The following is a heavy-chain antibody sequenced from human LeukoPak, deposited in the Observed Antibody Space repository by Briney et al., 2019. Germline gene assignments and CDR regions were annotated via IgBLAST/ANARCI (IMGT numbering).Heavy chain of an antibody. CDR2: INPSAGNT. J-gene: IGHJ4*02. CDR3: ARERPQTCYFDN. Sequence: GASVKVSCKASGYTFTSYYMHWVRQAPGQGLEWMGIINPSAGNTDYAQKFQARVTMTRHTSTSTVYMELSSLRSEDTAVYYCARERPQTCYFDNWGQGTLVTVSS. V-gene: IGHV1-46*01. CDR1: GYTFTSYY.